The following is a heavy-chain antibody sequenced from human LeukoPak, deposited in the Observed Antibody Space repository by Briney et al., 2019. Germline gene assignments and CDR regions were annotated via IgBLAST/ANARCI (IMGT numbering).Heavy chain of an antibody. CDR1: GGSISSSSHY. V-gene: IGHV4-39*07. J-gene: IGHJ4*02. CDR3: ARDLLPYGSGSPRPY. D-gene: IGHD3-10*01. Sequence: SETLSLTCTVSGGSISSSSHYWGWIRQPPGKGLEWIGSIYYSGSTYYNPSLKSRVTISVDTSKNQFSLKLSSVTAADTAVYYCARDLLPYGSGSPRPYWGQGTLVTVSS. CDR2: IYYSGST.